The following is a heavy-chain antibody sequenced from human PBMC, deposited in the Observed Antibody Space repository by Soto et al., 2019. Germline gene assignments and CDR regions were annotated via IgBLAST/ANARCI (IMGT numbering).Heavy chain of an antibody. J-gene: IGHJ5*02. CDR3: ARHAILSVTAAIGP. D-gene: IGHD2-2*01. V-gene: IGHV4-39*01. Sequence: SETLCLTCTISGGSISTRSYSWGRIRQPPGKGLEWIGSIFYSGTTYYNPSLKSRVTISVDTSKNQFSLKLSSVTVADTAVYYRARHAILSVTAAIGPWGQGAMVTVSS. CDR2: IFYSGTT. CDR1: GGSISTRSYS.